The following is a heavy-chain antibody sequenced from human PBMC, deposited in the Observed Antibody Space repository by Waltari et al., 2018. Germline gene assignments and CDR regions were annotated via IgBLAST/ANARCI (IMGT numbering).Heavy chain of an antibody. D-gene: IGHD3-9*01. CDR1: GGPISSGCYY. CDR3: ASQYYDILTGYHTPFDY. CDR2: IDHSGST. J-gene: IGHJ4*02. Sequence: QVQLQESGPGLMKPSQTLSLTCPVSGGPISSGCYYWSWIRQPPGKGLEWIGYIDHSGSTYYNPSLKSRVTISVDRSKNQFSLKLSSVTAADTAVYYCASQYYDILTGYHTPFDYWGQGTLVTVSS. V-gene: IGHV4-30-2*01.